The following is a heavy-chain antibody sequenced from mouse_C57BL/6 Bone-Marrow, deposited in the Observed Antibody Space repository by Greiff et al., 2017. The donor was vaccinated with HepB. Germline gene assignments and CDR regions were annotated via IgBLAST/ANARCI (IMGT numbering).Heavy chain of an antibody. CDR3: ARLDYGSSPYYFDY. V-gene: IGHV1-39*01. Sequence: EVKLVESGPELVKPGASVKISCKASGYSFTDYNMNWVKQSNGKSLEWIGVINPNYGTTSYNQKFKGKATLTVDQSSSTAYMQLNSLTSEDSAVYYCARLDYGSSPYYFDYWGQGTTLTVSS. J-gene: IGHJ2*01. CDR2: INPNYGTT. D-gene: IGHD1-1*01. CDR1: GYSFTDYN.